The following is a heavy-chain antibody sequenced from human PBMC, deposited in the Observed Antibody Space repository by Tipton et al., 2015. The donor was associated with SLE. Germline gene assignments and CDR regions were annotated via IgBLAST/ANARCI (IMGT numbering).Heavy chain of an antibody. J-gene: IGHJ3*02. CDR1: GVTVSSNY. D-gene: IGHD3-3*01. CDR3: ARRHFGVVFISAFDI. V-gene: IGHV3-53*01. Sequence: SLRLSCAASGVTVSSNYMSWVRQAPGKGLEWVSTIYSGGSTFYADSVKGRFTISRDNAKNSLYLQMNSLRAEDTAVYYCARRHFGVVFISAFDIWGQGTMVTVSS. CDR2: IYSGGST.